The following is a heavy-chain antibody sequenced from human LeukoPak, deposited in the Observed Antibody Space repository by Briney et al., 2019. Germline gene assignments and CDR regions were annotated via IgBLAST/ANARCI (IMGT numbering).Heavy chain of an antibody. CDR1: GGSISSGGYS. CDR3: ARGSWFGESLLSHFDY. Sequence: SETLSLTCAVSGGSISSGGYSWSWIRQPPGKGLEWIGYIYHSGSTYYNPSLKSRVTISVDRSKNQFSLKLSSVPAADTAVYYCARGSWFGESLLSHFDYWGQGTLVTVSS. CDR2: IYHSGST. D-gene: IGHD3-10*01. J-gene: IGHJ4*02. V-gene: IGHV4-30-2*01.